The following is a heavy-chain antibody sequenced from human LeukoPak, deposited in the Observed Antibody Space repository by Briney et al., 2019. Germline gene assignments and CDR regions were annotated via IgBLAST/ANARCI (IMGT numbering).Heavy chain of an antibody. Sequence: SETLSLTCAVYGGSFSGYYWTWIRQPPGKGLEWIGYIYYSGSTNYNPSLKSRVTISVDTSKNQFSLKLSSVTAADTAVYYCARGDVEMATITLDYWGQGTLVTVSS. CDR2: IYYSGST. CDR1: GGSFSGYY. D-gene: IGHD5-24*01. V-gene: IGHV4-59*01. J-gene: IGHJ4*02. CDR3: ARGDVEMATITLDY.